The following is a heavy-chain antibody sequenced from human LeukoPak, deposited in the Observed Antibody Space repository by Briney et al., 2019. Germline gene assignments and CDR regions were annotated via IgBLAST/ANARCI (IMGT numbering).Heavy chain of an antibody. J-gene: IGHJ6*02. CDR3: ARGLLPNYYYYGMDV. Sequence: GSSVKVSCKASGGTFSIYPITWVRPAPGQGLEWVGGIIPIFGTPNYAQRFEGRVTITADESTSTAYMELSSLRSEDTAVYFCARGLLPNYYYYGMDVWGQGTTVTVSS. D-gene: IGHD2/OR15-2a*01. CDR2: IIPIFGTP. V-gene: IGHV1-69*01. CDR1: GGTFSIYP.